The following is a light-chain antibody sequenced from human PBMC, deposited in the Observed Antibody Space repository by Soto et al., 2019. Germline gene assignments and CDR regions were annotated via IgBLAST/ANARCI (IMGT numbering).Light chain of an antibody. J-gene: IGKJ5*01. CDR3: QQSYRTPT. Sequence: DTQMTQSPSSLSASVGDRVTITCRASQSISSYLNWYQQKPGKAPKLLIYAASSLQSGVPSRFSGSGSGTEFTLTISSLQPDDFATYYCQQSYRTPTFGQGTRLEIK. V-gene: IGKV1-39*01. CDR2: AAS. CDR1: QSISSY.